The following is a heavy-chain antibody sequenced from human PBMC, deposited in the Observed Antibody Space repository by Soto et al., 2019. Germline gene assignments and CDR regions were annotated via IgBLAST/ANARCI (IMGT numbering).Heavy chain of an antibody. Sequence: SETLSLTCTVSGGSISSGGYYWSCIRQHPGKGLEWIGYIYYSGSTYYNPSLKSRVTISVDTSKNQFSLKLSSVTAADTAVYYCARTSRSGIDYWGQGTLVTVSS. CDR2: IYYSGST. CDR1: GGSISSGGYY. D-gene: IGHD3-10*01. V-gene: IGHV4-31*03. J-gene: IGHJ4*02. CDR3: ARTSRSGIDY.